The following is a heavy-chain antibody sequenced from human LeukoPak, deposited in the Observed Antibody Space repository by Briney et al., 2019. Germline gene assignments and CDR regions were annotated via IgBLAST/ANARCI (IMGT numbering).Heavy chain of an antibody. Sequence: GSLRLSCAASGFTFSSYTMNWVRQAPGKGLEWVSSISSSSNYIYYADSVKGRLTISRDNAKNSLYLQMNSLRAEDTAVYYCARDPTPRYCSGGSCYTHYGMDVWGQGTTVTVSS. D-gene: IGHD2-15*01. CDR3: ARDPTPRYCSGGSCYTHYGMDV. CDR2: ISSSSNYI. V-gene: IGHV3-21*01. J-gene: IGHJ6*02. CDR1: GFTFSSYT.